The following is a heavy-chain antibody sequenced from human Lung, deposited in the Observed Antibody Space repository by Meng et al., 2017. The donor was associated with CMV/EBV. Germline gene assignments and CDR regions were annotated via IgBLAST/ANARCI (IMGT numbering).Heavy chain of an antibody. D-gene: IGHD6-6*01. J-gene: IGHJ4*02. CDR2: INSDGST. V-gene: IGHV3-74*01. CDR3: VLSPYSRSPQ. CDR1: GFTFSTYW. Sequence: GGSLRLSCAASGFTFSTYWMHWVRQAPGKGLVWVSRINSDGSTRYADSVRGRFTISRDNAKNTLYLQMNSLRAEDTAVYYCVLSPYSRSPQWGQGNRVNGAS.